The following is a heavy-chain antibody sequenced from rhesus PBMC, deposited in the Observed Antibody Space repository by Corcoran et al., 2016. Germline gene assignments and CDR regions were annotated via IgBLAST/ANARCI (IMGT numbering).Heavy chain of an antibody. D-gene: IGHD6-25*01. Sequence: EEQLVESGGGLVQPGGSLRLSCVASGFTFRSYGMQWVRQAPGKGLEWVELISYEGNKKDDADAVKERFNVSRDNSKNMLYRQMNNLKLEDTAVFYCARARGSGSWKNGLDSWVQGAVVTVSS. CDR3: ARARGSGSWKNGLDS. CDR1: GFTFRSYG. CDR2: ISYEGNKK. J-gene: IGHJ6*01. V-gene: IGHV3-54*02.